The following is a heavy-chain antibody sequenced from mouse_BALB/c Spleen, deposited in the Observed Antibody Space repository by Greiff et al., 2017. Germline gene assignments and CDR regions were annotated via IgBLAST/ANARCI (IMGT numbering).Heavy chain of an antibody. J-gene: IGHJ3*01. Sequence: EVQLVESGGGLVKPGGSLKLSCAASGFTFSDYYMYWVRQTPEKRLEWVATISDGGSYTYYPDSVKGRFTISRDNAKNNLYLQMSSLKSEDTAMYYCARDRNYYGYSFAYWGQGTLVTVSA. D-gene: IGHD1-2*01. V-gene: IGHV5-4*02. CDR2: ISDGGSYT. CDR1: GFTFSDYY. CDR3: ARDRNYYGYSFAY.